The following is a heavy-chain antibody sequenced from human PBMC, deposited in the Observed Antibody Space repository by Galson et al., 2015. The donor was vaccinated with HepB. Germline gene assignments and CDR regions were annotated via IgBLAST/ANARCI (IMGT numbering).Heavy chain of an antibody. Sequence: PALVKPTQTLTLTCTFSGFSLRTSGVGVGWIRQPPGKALEWLAVIYWNDDKRYISSLKSRLTITKDTSKNQVVLTMTNMDPVDTATYFCAHRLGIFDCGGTSCSSPFDYWGQGTLVTVSS. CDR3: AHRLGIFDCGGTSCSSPFDY. CDR2: IYWNDDK. D-gene: IGHD2-2*01. J-gene: IGHJ4*02. CDR1: GFSLRTSGVG. V-gene: IGHV2-5*01.